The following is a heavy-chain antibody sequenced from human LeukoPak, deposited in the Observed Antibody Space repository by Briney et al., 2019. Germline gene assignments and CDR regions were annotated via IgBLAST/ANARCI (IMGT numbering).Heavy chain of an antibody. CDR2: IYYSGST. D-gene: IGHD6-6*01. V-gene: IGHV4-59*08. J-gene: IGHJ4*02. CDR3: ARGGPFEYSSSSFDY. CDR1: GGSISGYY. Sequence: SETLSLTCTVSGGSISGYYWSWIRQPPGKGLEWIGYIYYSGSTNYNPSLKSRVTISVDTSKNQFSLKLSSVTAADTAVYYCARGGPFEYSSSSFDYWGQGTLVTVSS.